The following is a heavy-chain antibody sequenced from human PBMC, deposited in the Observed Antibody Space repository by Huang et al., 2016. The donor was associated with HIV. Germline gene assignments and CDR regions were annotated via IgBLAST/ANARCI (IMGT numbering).Heavy chain of an antibody. CDR2: FIPIFGTA. J-gene: IGHJ4*02. CDR1: GGNFSSYA. D-gene: IGHD3-22*01. Sequence: QVQLVQSGAEVKKPGSSVKVSCKASGGNFSSYAISWVRTAPGQGLEWMGGFIPIFGTANYEQKFQGRVTITADESTSTAYMELSSLRSEDTAVYYCARARGYYDSSVSYYFDYWGQGTLVTVSS. V-gene: IGHV1-69*13. CDR3: ARARGYYDSSVSYYFDY.